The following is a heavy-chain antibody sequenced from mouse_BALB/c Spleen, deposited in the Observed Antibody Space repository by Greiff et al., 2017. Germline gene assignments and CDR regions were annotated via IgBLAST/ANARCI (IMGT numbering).Heavy chain of an antibody. V-gene: IGHV5-17*02. J-gene: IGHJ4*01. CDR1: GFTFSSFG. CDR2: ISSGSSTI. Sequence: EVHLVESGGGLVQPGGSRKLSCAASGFTFSSFGMHWVRQAPEKGLEWVAYISSGSSTIYYADTVKGRFTISRDNPKNTLFLQMTSLRSEDTAMYYCARYGSSLYAMDYWGQGTSVTVSS. CDR3: ARYGSSLYAMDY. D-gene: IGHD1-1*01.